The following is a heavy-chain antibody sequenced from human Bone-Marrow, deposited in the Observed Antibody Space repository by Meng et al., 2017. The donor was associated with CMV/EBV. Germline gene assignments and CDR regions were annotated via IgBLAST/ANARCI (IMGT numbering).Heavy chain of an antibody. V-gene: IGHV6-1*01. CDR2: TYFRSKWYN. CDR1: GDSVSSNSAA. J-gene: IGHJ5*02. CDR3: ARESAIVVVPAARGNWFDP. Sequence: SLTLSLTCAISGDSVSSNSAAWNWIRQSPSRGLEWLGRTYFRSKWYNDYAVSVKSRITINPDTSKNQFSLQLNSVTPEDTAVYYCARESAIVVVPAARGNWFDPWGQGTLVTVSS. D-gene: IGHD2-2*01.